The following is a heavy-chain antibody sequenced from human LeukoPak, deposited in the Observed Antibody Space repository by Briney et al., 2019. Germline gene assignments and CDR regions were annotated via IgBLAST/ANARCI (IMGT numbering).Heavy chain of an antibody. V-gene: IGHV3-23*01. J-gene: IGHJ4*02. CDR2: ISGSGGST. Sequence: GGPLRLSCAASGFTFSSYAMSWVRQAPGKGLEWVSAISGSGGSTYYADSVKGRFTISRDNSKNTLYLQMNSLRAEDTAVYYCAKDPMYYYDSSGYIDYWGQGTLVTVSS. D-gene: IGHD3-22*01. CDR1: GFTFSSYA. CDR3: AKDPMYYYDSSGYIDY.